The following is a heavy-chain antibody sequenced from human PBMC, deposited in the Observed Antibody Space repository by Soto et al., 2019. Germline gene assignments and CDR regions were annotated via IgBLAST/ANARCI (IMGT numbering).Heavy chain of an antibody. V-gene: IGHV3-30-3*01. CDR2: ISYDGSNK. Sequence: QVQLVESGGGVVQPGRSLRLSCAASGFTFSSYAMHWVRQAPGKGLEGVAVISYDGSNKYYADSVKGRFTISRDNSKNSLDLQMNSLRSEDTAVYYCARDRDSIFGVVTPDYWGQGTLVTVSS. CDR1: GFTFSSYA. J-gene: IGHJ4*02. CDR3: ARDRDSIFGVVTPDY. D-gene: IGHD3-3*01.